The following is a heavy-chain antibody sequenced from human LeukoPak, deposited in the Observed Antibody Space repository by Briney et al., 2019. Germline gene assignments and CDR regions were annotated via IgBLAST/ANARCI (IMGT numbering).Heavy chain of an antibody. CDR2: ISGSGGST. CDR3: AKCRDIVAPFDY. J-gene: IGHJ4*02. D-gene: IGHD5-12*01. CDR1: GFTFSSYA. Sequence: GGSLRFSGAASGFTFSSYAMSWFRQAPGKGLEGVSVISGSGGSTYYADSVKGRFTISRDNSKNTLYLQMNSLRAEDTAVYYCAKCRDIVAPFDYWGQGTLVTVSS. V-gene: IGHV3-23*01.